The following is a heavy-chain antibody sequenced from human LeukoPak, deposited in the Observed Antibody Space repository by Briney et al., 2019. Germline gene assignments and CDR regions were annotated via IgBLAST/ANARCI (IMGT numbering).Heavy chain of an antibody. CDR2: IYPGDSDT. D-gene: IGHD2-21*02. Sequence: GESLKISCKGSGYSFTSYWIGWVRQMPGKGLEWMGIIYPGDSDTRYSPSFQGQVTISADKSISTAYLQWGSLKASDTAMYYCARGPRVVVVTAPPLDYYYGMDVWGQGTTVTVSS. V-gene: IGHV5-51*01. CDR1: GYSFTSYW. J-gene: IGHJ6*02. CDR3: ARGPRVVVVTAPPLDYYYGMDV.